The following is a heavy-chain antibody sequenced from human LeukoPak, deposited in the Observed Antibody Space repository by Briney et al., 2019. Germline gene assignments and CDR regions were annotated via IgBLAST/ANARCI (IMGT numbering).Heavy chain of an antibody. CDR1: GGSMSSGYFY. V-gene: IGHV4-61*02. CDR3: ARESYRTYGWDV. D-gene: IGHD3-10*01. CDR2: TYSRGGT. J-gene: IGHJ6*02. Sequence: PSETLSLTCTVSGGSMSSGYFYWSWIRQPAGKGLEWIGRTYSRGGTNYNPSLKSRVTIIEDTSKSQFSLKLSSVTAADTAVYYCARESYRTYGWDVWGQGTTVTVSS.